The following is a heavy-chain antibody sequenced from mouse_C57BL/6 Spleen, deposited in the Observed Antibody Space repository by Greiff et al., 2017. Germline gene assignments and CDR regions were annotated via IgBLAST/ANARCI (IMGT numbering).Heavy chain of an antibody. CDR2: IGPEDGET. V-gene: IGHV14-2*01. CDR3: ARNYYGYDGFAY. D-gene: IGHD2-2*01. J-gene: IGHJ3*01. Sequence: VQLQQSGAELVKPGASVKLSCTASGFNINDYYMHWVKQRTEQGLEWIGRIGPEDGETKYAPKFQGKATITADTSSNTAYLQLSSLTSDDTTVNYCARNYYGYDGFAYWGQGTLVTVSA. CDR1: GFNINDYY.